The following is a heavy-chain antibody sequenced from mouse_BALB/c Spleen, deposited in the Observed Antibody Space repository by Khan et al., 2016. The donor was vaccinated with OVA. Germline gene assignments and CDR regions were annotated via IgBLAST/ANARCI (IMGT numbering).Heavy chain of an antibody. D-gene: IGHD2-3*01. Sequence: EVQLQESGPGLVKPSQSLSLTCTVTGYSITSDYAWNWIRQFPGNKLEWMGYISYSGSINYNPALKSRISITRDTSKNQFFLQLNSVTTEDTATYYCARDGSRYNYAMDYWGQGTSVTVSS. CDR1: GYSITSDYA. V-gene: IGHV3-2*02. CDR3: ARDGSRYNYAMDY. J-gene: IGHJ4*01. CDR2: ISYSGSI.